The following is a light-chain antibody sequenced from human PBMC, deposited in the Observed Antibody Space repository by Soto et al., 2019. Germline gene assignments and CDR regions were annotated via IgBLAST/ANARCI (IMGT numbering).Light chain of an antibody. CDR1: SSDIGGYYY. Sequence: QSVLTQPASVSGSPGQSITISCTGTSSDIGGYYYVSWYQHHPGKAPKLMIYQVTNRPSGVSHRFSGSKSGNTASLTISGLQADDEADYYRTSYYSTNTFHVFGFHTKVTFL. J-gene: IGLJ1*01. V-gene: IGLV2-14*01. CDR3: TSYYSTNTFHV. CDR2: QVT.